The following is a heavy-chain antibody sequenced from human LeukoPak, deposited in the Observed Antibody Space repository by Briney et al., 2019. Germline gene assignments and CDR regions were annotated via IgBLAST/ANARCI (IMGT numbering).Heavy chain of an antibody. Sequence: PGGSLRLSCAASGFTFSSYGMHWVRQAPGKGLEWVAVIWYDGSNKYYADSVKGRFTISRDNSKNTLYLQINSLRAEDTAVYYCAKNGAYSGYDYIDYWGQGTLVTVSS. CDR2: IWYDGSNK. CDR3: AKNGAYSGYDYIDY. J-gene: IGHJ4*02. CDR1: GFTFSSYG. D-gene: IGHD5-12*01. V-gene: IGHV3-33*06.